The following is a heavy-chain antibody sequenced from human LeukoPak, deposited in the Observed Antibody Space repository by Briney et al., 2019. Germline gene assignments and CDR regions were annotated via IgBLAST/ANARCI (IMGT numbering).Heavy chain of an antibody. D-gene: IGHD4-17*01. CDR3: ARDPGGDYFDY. CDR1: GFTFSGYS. CDR2: ISSSSSYI. J-gene: IGHJ4*02. V-gene: IGHV3-21*01. Sequence: SGGSLRLSCAASGFTFSGYSMNWVRQAPGKGLEWVSSISSSSSYIYYADSVKGRFTISRDNAKNSLYLQMNSLRAEDTAVYYCARDPGGDYFDYWGQGTLVTVSS.